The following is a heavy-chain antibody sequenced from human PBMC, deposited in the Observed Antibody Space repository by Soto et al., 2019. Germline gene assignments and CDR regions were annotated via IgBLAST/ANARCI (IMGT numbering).Heavy chain of an antibody. J-gene: IGHJ6*02. D-gene: IGHD3-16*01. CDR2: ITWNGANT. V-gene: IGHV3-43*01. CDR1: GFRFDEYN. Sequence: LRLSCAASGFRFDEYNIHWVRQAPGKGLEWVSLITWNGANTYYADSVKGRFTVSRDGTTKSVSLQMTSLKREDTGLYYCARETLSYGSALDVWGQGTTVTVSS. CDR3: ARETLSYGSALDV.